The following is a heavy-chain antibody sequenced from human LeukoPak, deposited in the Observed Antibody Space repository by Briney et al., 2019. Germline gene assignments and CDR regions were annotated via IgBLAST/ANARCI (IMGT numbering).Heavy chain of an antibody. CDR3: ARDHGSSSWTRRFDP. J-gene: IGHJ5*02. D-gene: IGHD6-13*01. V-gene: IGHV4-4*07. Sequence: SETLSLTCTVSGGSISSYYWSWIRQPAGKGLEWIGRIYTSGSTNYNPSLKSRVTMSVDTSKNQFSLKLSSVTAADTAVYYCARDHGSSSWTRRFDPWGQGTLVTVSS. CDR2: IYTSGST. CDR1: GGSISSYY.